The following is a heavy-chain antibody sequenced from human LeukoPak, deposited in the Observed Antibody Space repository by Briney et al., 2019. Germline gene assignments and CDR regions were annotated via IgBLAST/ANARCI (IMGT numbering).Heavy chain of an antibody. D-gene: IGHD3-10*02. CDR2: INKDGSEK. CDR1: GFTFSSYC. J-gene: IGHJ6*04. Sequence: GGSLRLSCAASGFTFSSYCMNWVRQAPGKGLEWVATINKDGSEKYYVDSVKGRFTISRDNAKNSLYLQMNNLRAEDTAVYYCAELGITMIGGVWGKGTTVTISS. CDR3: AELGITMIGGV. V-gene: IGHV3-7*01.